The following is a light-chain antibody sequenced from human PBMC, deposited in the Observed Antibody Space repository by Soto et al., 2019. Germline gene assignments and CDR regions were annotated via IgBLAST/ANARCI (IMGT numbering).Light chain of an antibody. V-gene: IGLV2-14*01. Sequence: QSVLTQPASVSGSPGQSITISCTGTSSDVGGYNYVSWYQQHPGKAPKLMIYDVRNRPSGVSNRFSGSKSCNTASLTISALQAQNEDDYSCSTYTSSSARVFVTGTKLTVL. CDR2: DVR. J-gene: IGLJ1*01. CDR3: STYTSSSARV. CDR1: SSDVGGYNY.